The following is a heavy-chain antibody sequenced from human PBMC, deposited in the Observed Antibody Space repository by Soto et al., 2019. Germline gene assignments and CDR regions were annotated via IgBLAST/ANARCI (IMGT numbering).Heavy chain of an antibody. J-gene: IGHJ3*02. CDR3: VRERGPFNDFDI. Sequence: VQLVESGGGLVQPGGSLRLSCAASGFTFKNYGMHWVRQAPGKGLEWVAVIWADGNHKFYAESVKGRFTIFRDNSRDSLNLQMDSLRVEDSAMYYCVRERGPFNDFDIWGRGTMVTVSS. CDR1: GFTFKNYG. V-gene: IGHV3-33*08. CDR2: IWADGNHK.